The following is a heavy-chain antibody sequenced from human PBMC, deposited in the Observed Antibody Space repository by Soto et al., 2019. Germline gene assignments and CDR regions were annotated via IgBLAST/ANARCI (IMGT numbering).Heavy chain of an antibody. Sequence: TSETLSLTCTVSGGSISSGGYYWSWIRQHPGKGLEWIGYIYYSGSTYYNPSLKSRVTISVDTSKNQFSLKLSSVTAADTAVYYCARGFSQLLYSYFDYWGQGTLVTVSS. D-gene: IGHD2-2*02. CDR1: GGSISSGGYY. V-gene: IGHV4-31*03. J-gene: IGHJ4*02. CDR3: ARGFSQLLYSYFDY. CDR2: IYYSGST.